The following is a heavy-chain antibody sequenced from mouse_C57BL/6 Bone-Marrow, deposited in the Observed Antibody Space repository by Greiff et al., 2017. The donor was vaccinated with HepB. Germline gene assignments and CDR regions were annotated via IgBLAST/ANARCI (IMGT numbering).Heavy chain of an antibody. D-gene: IGHD3-2*02. CDR3: ARALRLQGFAY. Sequence: EVKVEESGPGMVKPSQSLSLTCTVTGYSITSGYDWHWIRHFPGNKLEWMGYISYSGSTNYNPSLKSRISITHDTSKNHFFLKLNSVTTEDTATYYCARALRLQGFAYWGQGTLVTVSA. CDR2: ISYSGST. CDR1: GYSITSGYD. J-gene: IGHJ3*01. V-gene: IGHV3-1*01.